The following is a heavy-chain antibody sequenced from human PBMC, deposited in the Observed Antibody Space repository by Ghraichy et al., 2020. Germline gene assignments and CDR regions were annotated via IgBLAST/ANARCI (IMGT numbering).Heavy chain of an antibody. CDR2: IYYSGST. V-gene: IGHV4-39*01. J-gene: IGHJ6*02. Sequence: SETLSLTCTVSGGSISSSSYYWGWIRQPPGKGLEWIGSIYYSGSTYYNPSLKSRVTISVDTSKNQFSLKLSSVTAADTAVYYCARLAARLHYYYGMDVWGQGTTVTVSS. CDR1: GGSISSSSYY. D-gene: IGHD5-12*01. CDR3: ARLAARLHYYYGMDV.